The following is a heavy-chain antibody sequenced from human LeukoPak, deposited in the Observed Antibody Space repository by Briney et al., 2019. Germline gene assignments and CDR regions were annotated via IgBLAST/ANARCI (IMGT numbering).Heavy chain of an antibody. J-gene: IGHJ6*03. CDR1: GGSISSGSYY. CDR2: IYTSGST. D-gene: IGHD2-2*01. CDR3: ARDGVIPAAKIYYYYYYMDV. Sequence: SETLSLTCTVSGGSISSGSYYWSWIRQPAGKGVEWIGRIYTSGSTNYNPSLKSRVTISVDTSKNQFSLKLSSVTAADTAVYYCARDGVIPAAKIYYYYYYMDVWGKGTTVTVSS. V-gene: IGHV4-61*02.